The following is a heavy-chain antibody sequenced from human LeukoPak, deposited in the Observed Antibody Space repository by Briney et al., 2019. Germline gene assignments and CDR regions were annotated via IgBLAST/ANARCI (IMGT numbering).Heavy chain of an antibody. V-gene: IGHV4-39*07. D-gene: IGHD6-19*01. Sequence: SETLSLTCTVSGGSISSSSYYWGWIRQPPGKGLEWIGSIYYSGSTYYNPSLKSRVTISVDTSKNQFSLKLSSVTAADTAVYYCARVIAVAGLDYWGQGTLVTVSS. CDR2: IYYSGST. CDR3: ARVIAVAGLDY. J-gene: IGHJ4*02. CDR1: GGSISSSSYY.